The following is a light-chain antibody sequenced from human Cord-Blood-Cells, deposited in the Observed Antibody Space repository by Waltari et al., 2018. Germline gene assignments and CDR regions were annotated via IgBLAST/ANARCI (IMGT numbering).Light chain of an antibody. CDR2: GAS. J-gene: IGKJ2*01. CDR3: QQYNNWPRT. V-gene: IGKV3-15*01. Sequence: EIVMPQSPATLSVSPGERVTLSCRASQSVSSNLAWYQQKPGQAPRLLIYGASTRATGIPARFSGSGSGTEFTLTISSLQSEDFAVYYCQQYNNWPRTFGQGTKLEIK. CDR1: QSVSSN.